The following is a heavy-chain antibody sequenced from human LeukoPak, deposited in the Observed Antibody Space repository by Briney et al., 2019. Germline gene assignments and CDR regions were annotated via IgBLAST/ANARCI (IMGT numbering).Heavy chain of an antibody. J-gene: IGHJ4*02. CDR2: IYSGGST. V-gene: IGHV3-53*01. CDR1: GFTVSSNY. D-gene: IGHD6-13*01. Sequence: GGSLGLSCAASGFTVSSNYMSWVRQAPGKGLAWVSVIYSGGSTYYADSVKGRFTISRGNSKNTLYLQMNSLRAEDTAVYCCASRGSSWWDSRDYWGQGTLVTVSS. CDR3: ASRGSSWWDSRDY.